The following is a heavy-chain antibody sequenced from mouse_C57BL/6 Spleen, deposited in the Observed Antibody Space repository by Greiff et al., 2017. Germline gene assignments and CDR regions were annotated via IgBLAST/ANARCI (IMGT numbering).Heavy chain of an antibody. CDR3: ARSPITTVPYYFDY. D-gene: IGHD1-1*01. Sequence: QVQLQQPGAELVMPGASVKLSCKASGYTFTSYWMHWVKQRPGQGLEWIGEIDPSDSYTNSNQKFTGKSTLTVDKSSSTAYMQLSSLTSEDSAVYYCARSPITTVPYYFDYWGQGTTLTVSS. V-gene: IGHV1-69*01. CDR2: IDPSDSYT. J-gene: IGHJ2*01. CDR1: GYTFTSYW.